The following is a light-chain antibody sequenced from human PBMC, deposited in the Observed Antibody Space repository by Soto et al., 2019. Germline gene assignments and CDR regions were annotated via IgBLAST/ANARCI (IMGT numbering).Light chain of an antibody. CDR1: QSVGGY. Sequence: EILLTQSPAPLSLSPGERATLSCRASQSVGGYLAWYQQRPGQATRLVIYDASNRDTGIPDRFSGSGSGTDFTLTISSLEPEDFAVYYCQQRSNWPITFGQGTRLEIK. J-gene: IGKJ5*01. V-gene: IGKV3-11*01. CDR3: QQRSNWPIT. CDR2: DAS.